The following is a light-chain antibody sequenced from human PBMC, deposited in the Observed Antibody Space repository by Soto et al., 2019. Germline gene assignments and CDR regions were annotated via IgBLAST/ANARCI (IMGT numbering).Light chain of an antibody. CDR3: SSYTTTNTPLYV. CDR1: SSDIGAYDS. V-gene: IGLV2-14*01. Sequence: QSALTQPASVSGSPGQSITISCTGTSSDIGAYDSVSWFQQHSGKAPKLVIYEVTSRPSGVSDRFSGSKSGNTASLTISGLQAEDEADYYCSSYTTTNTPLYVFGTGTKVTVL. J-gene: IGLJ1*01. CDR2: EVT.